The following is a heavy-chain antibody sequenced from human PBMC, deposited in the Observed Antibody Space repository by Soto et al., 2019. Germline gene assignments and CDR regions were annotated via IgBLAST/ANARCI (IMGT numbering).Heavy chain of an antibody. CDR1: GFTFSGST. Sequence: EVQLVESGGGLVQPGGSLKLSCAASGFTFSGSTIHWVRQTSGKGLEWVGRIPSKTNTYATAYAASVKGRFTISREDSTNAAYLQMNSLKTEDTAVYYCTRQHLDVPVASAIDYWGQGTLVTVSS. J-gene: IGHJ4*02. CDR2: IPSKTNTYAT. D-gene: IGHD6-19*01. V-gene: IGHV3-73*02. CDR3: TRQHLDVPVASAIDY.